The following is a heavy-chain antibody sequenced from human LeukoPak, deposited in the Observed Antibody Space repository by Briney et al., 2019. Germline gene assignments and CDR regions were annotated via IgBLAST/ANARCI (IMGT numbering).Heavy chain of an antibody. V-gene: IGHV3-23*01. J-gene: IGHJ6*02. CDR1: GFTFSTFA. Sequence: GGSLRLSCAASGFTFSTFAMSWVRQAPGKGLEWVSGIIENGYDKYYADSVKGRFTISRDNSKNTLYLQMNSLRAEDTAVYYCARGVVPAAIYYYGMDVWGQGTTVTVSS. CDR2: IIENGYDK. D-gene: IGHD2-2*01. CDR3: ARGVVPAAIYYYGMDV.